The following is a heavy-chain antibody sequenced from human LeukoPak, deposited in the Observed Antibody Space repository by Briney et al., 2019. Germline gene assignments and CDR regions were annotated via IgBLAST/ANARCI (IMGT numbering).Heavy chain of an antibody. CDR1: GGTFSSYA. D-gene: IGHD3-3*01. J-gene: IGHJ6*03. CDR2: IIPIFGTA. V-gene: IGHV1-69*06. Sequence: ASVKVSCKASGGTFSSYAISWVRQAPGQGLEWMGGIIPIFGTANYAQKFQGRVTITADKSTSTAYMELSSLRSEDTAVYYCARGPEDDFWSGYYNYYYYYMDVWGKGTTVTVSS. CDR3: ARGPEDDFWSGYYNYYYYYMDV.